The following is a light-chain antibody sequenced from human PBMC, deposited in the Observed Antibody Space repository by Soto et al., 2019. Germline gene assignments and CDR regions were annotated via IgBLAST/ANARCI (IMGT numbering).Light chain of an antibody. Sequence: EIMMTQSPATLSVSPGERATLSCRASQSVSNNLAWYQQKPGQAPRLLIYYASTRATGIPARFSGSGSGTEFTLTIGSLQSEDFALYYCQQYNNWPPITFGQGTRLEIK. CDR2: YAS. V-gene: IGKV3-15*01. CDR3: QQYNNWPPIT. J-gene: IGKJ5*01. CDR1: QSVSNN.